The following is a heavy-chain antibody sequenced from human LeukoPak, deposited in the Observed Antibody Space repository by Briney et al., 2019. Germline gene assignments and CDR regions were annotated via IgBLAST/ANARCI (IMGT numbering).Heavy chain of an antibody. CDR1: GFTFSNYA. J-gene: IGHJ4*02. V-gene: IGHV3-64*02. CDR3: AWVLLTGYYYDY. D-gene: IGHD3-9*01. CDR2: INANGGGT. Sequence: GGSLRLSCAASGFTFSNYAMHWVRQAPGMGLEYVSAINANGGGTYYADSVKGRFTISRDNSRSTLYLQLGSLRAEDMAVYFCAWVLLTGYYYDYWGQGTLVTVSS.